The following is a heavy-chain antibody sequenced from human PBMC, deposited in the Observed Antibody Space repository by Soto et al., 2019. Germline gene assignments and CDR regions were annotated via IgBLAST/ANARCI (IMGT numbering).Heavy chain of an antibody. D-gene: IGHD4-17*01. CDR1: GGSFSGYY. J-gene: IGHJ3*02. CDR2: INHSGST. V-gene: IGHV4-34*01. CDR3: ARTPRYGDSPKGAFDI. Sequence: SETLSLTCAVYGGSFSGYYWSWIRQPPGKGLEWIGEINHSGSTNYNPSLKSRVTISVDTSKNQFSLKLSSVTAADTAVYYCARTPRYGDSPKGAFDIWGQGTMVTVSS.